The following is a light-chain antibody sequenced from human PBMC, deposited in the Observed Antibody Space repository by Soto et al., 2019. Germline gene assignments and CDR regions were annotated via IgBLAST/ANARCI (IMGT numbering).Light chain of an antibody. V-gene: IGKV3-20*01. CDR1: QSVSSIY. CDR3: QQYGSSPQT. Sequence: EIVLTQSPGTLSSSPGERATLSCRASQSVSSIYLAWYQQRPGQAPRLLIYGASSRATGIPDRFSGSGSGTDFTLTISRLEPEDFAVYYCQQYGSSPQTFGQGTKV. J-gene: IGKJ1*01. CDR2: GAS.